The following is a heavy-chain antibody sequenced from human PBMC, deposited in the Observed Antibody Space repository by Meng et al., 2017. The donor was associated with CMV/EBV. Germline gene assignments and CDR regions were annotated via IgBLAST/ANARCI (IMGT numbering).Heavy chain of an antibody. V-gene: IGHV3-23*01. Sequence: ETLSLTCAVYGGSFSGYYWSWVRQAPGKGLEWVSAISGSGGSTYYADSVKGRFTISRDNSKNTLYLQMNSLRAEDTAVYYCAKNLAFTVDTDAFDIWGQGTMVTVSS. J-gene: IGHJ3*02. CDR2: ISGSGGST. CDR1: GGSFSGYY. CDR3: AKNLAFTVDTDAFDI. D-gene: IGHD6-19*01.